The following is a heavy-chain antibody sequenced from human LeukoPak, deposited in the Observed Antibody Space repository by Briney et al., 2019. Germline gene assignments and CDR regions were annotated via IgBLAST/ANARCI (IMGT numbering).Heavy chain of an antibody. Sequence: ASVKVSCKASGYTFTSYAMHWVRQAPGQRLEWMGWINAGNGNTKYSQKFQGRVTMTRNTSISTAYMELSSLRSEDTAVYYCASRTIGYCSSTSCSDAFDIWGQGTMVTVSS. CDR1: GYTFTSYA. CDR2: INAGNGNT. V-gene: IGHV1-3*01. CDR3: ASRTIGYCSSTSCSDAFDI. J-gene: IGHJ3*02. D-gene: IGHD2-2*01.